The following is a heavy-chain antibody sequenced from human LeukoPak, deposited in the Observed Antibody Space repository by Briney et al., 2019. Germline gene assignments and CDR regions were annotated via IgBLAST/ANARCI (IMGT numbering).Heavy chain of an antibody. Sequence: SETLSLTCTVSGGSVSSGSYYWSWIRQPPGKGLEWIGYIYYSGSAKYNPSLKSRVTISVDTSKNLFSLKLTSVTAADTAVYYCARGFGDWGLSWFDPWGQGTLVTVSS. D-gene: IGHD3-10*01. V-gene: IGHV4-61*01. J-gene: IGHJ5*02. CDR2: IYYSGSA. CDR1: GGSVSSGSYY. CDR3: ARGFGDWGLSWFDP.